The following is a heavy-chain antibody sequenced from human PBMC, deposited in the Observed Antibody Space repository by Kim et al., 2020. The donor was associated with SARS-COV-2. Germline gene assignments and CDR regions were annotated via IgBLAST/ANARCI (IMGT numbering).Heavy chain of an antibody. Sequence: SETLSLTCAVYGGSFSGYYWSWIRQPPGKGLEWIGEINHSGSANYNPSLKSRVTISVDTSKNQFSLKLSSVTAADTAVYYCARGRQRVVVTLRYYFDYWGQGTLVTVSS. CDR1: GGSFSGYY. J-gene: IGHJ4*02. V-gene: IGHV4-34*01. D-gene: IGHD3-22*01. CDR3: ARGRQRVVVTLRYYFDY. CDR2: INHSGSA.